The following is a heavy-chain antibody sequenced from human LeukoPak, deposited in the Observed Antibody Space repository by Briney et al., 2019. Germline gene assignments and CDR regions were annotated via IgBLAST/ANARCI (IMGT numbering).Heavy chain of an antibody. CDR3: ARGGYTHEWFDP. D-gene: IGHD5-12*01. Sequence: GASLQISCKCSVYSFTSYLICWVRPMPGKGPEWMGIIYPGDSDTSYSPSFQGQVTISADKSISTAYLQWSSLKASDTAMYYCARGGYTHEWFDPWGQGTLVTVSS. CDR1: VYSFTSYL. J-gene: IGHJ5*02. CDR2: IYPGDSDT. V-gene: IGHV5-51*01.